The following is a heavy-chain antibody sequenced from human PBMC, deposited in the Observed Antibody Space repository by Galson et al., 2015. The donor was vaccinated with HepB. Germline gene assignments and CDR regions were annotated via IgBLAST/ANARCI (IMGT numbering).Heavy chain of an antibody. V-gene: IGHV3-33*01. CDR1: GFTFSNYG. J-gene: IGHJ5*02. CDR3: ARDTHDYGDYWGIDVS. D-gene: IGHD4-17*01. Sequence: SLRLSCAASGFTFSNYGMHWVRQAPGKGLEWVAVIWYAGNNKYYADSVKGRFTISRDNSKNTMYLQMNSLRAEDTAVYYCARDTHDYGDYWGIDVSWGQGTLVTVSS. CDR2: IWYAGNNK.